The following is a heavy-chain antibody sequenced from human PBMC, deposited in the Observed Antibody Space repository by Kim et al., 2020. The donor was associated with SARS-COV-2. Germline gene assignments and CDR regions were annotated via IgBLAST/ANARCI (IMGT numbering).Heavy chain of an antibody. V-gene: IGHV3-15*01. J-gene: IGHJ4*02. CDR1: GFDFSNAW. CDR3: STVVKHMLEYGKFDF. D-gene: IGHD2-21*01. CDR2: IRRTTEGGAA. Sequence: GGSLRLSCAASGFDFSNAWMNWVRQAPGKGLEWVGRIRRTTEGGAADYAAPVEGRFTISRDVSQNTVHLEMNSLKSDDTAVYYCSTVVKHMLEYGKFDFWGQGTLVTVSS.